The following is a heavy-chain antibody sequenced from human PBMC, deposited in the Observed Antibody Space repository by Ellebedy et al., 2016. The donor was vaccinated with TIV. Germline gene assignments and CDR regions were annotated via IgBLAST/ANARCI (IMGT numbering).Heavy chain of an antibody. D-gene: IGHD3-22*01. CDR1: GFTFYSHA. V-gene: IGHV3-23*01. J-gene: IGHJ4*02. CDR2: ISAGGDST. CDR3: VKLDSSGYYYGRLDY. Sequence: GESLKISCAGSGFTFYSHAMSWVRQTPGKGLEWVSVISAGGDSTEYADSVKGRFTISRDNSKNTQYLQMNSLRAEDTAVYYCVKLDSSGYYYGRLDYWGQGTLVTVSS.